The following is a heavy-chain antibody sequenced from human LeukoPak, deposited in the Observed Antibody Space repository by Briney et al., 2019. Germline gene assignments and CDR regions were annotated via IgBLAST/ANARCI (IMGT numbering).Heavy chain of an antibody. V-gene: IGHV3-23*01. CDR2: ISGSGGST. CDR1: GFTVSSNY. D-gene: IGHD2-15*01. CDR3: AKDLETTPWFDP. Sequence: GGSLRLSCAASGFTVSSNYMSWVRQAPGKGLEWVSAISGSGGSTYYADSVKGQFTISRDNSKNTLYLQMNSLRAEDTAVYYCAKDLETTPWFDPWGQGTLVTVSS. J-gene: IGHJ5*02.